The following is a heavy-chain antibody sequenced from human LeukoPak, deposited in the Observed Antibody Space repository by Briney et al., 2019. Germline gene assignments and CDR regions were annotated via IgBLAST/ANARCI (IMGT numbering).Heavy chain of an antibody. CDR3: AREDNYYDSSVG. J-gene: IGHJ4*02. CDR2: IIPIFGTA. V-gene: IGHV1-69*05. CDR1: GGTFSSYA. Sequence: SVKVSCKASGGTFSSYAISWVRQAAGQGLEWMGGIIPIFGTANYAQKFQGRVTITTDESTSTAYMELSSLRSEDTAVYYCAREDNYYDSSVGWGQGTLVTVSS. D-gene: IGHD3-22*01.